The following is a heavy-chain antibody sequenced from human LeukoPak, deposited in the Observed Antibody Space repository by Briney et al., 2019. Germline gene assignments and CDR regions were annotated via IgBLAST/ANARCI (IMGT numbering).Heavy chain of an antibody. CDR3: AKTSYSYGFSYFDY. J-gene: IGHJ4*02. Sequence: GGSLRLSCAASGFTFSSYAMSWVRQAPGEGLEWVSAISGGGDSTYYADSVKGRFTISRDNSKNTLYLQMNSLRAEDTAVYYCAKTSYSYGFSYFDYWGQGTLVTVSS. CDR1: GFTFSSYA. D-gene: IGHD5-18*01. CDR2: ISGGGDST. V-gene: IGHV3-23*01.